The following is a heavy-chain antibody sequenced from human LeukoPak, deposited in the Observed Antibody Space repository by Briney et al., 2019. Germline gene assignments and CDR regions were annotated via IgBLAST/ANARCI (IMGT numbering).Heavy chain of an antibody. J-gene: IGHJ4*02. V-gene: IGHV3-23*01. CDR1: GFTFSSYA. D-gene: IGHD3-10*01. CDR3: AKDSSGTYHFDY. CDR2: ISGSGGST. Sequence: GGSLRLSCAASGFTFSSYAMSWVRQAPGEGLEWVSGISGSGGSTYYADSVKGRFTISRDNSKNTLYLQMNSLRAEDTAVYYCAKDSSGTYHFDYWGQGTLVTVSS.